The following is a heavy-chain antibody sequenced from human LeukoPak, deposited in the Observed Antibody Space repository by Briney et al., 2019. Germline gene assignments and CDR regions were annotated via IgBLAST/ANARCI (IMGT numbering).Heavy chain of an antibody. D-gene: IGHD2-21*02. CDR1: GGSFSGYY. CDR3: ARVRDYCGGDCSSGYFDY. CDR2: IKQDGSEK. Sequence: ETLSLTCAVYGGSFSGYYWSWVRQAPGKGLEWVANIKQDGSEKYYVDSVKGRFTISRDNAKNSLYLQMNSLRAEDTAVYYCARVRDYCGGDCSSGYFDYWGQGTLVTVSS. J-gene: IGHJ4*02. V-gene: IGHV3-7*01.